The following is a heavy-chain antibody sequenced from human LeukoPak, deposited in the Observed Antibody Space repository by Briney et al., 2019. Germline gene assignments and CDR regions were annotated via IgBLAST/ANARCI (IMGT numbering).Heavy chain of an antibody. D-gene: IGHD5-18*01. V-gene: IGHV3-7*01. CDR3: ARGGYSSDY. J-gene: IGHJ4*02. CDR2: IKQDGSEK. CDR1: GFTFSRYW. Sequence: PGGSLRLSCAASGFTFSRYWMTWVRQAPGKGLEWVANIKQDGSEKYYVDSVKGRFTISRDNAKNSLYLQMNSLRAEDTAVYYCARGGYSSDYWGQGTLVTVSS.